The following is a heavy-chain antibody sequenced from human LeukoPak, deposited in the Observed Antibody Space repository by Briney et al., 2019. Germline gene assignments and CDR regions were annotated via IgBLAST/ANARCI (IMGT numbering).Heavy chain of an antibody. D-gene: IGHD3-3*01. Sequence: PSETLSLTCAVYGGPFSGYYWSWIRQPPGKGLEWIGEINHSGSTNYNPSLKSRVTISVDTSKNQFSLKLSSVTAADTAVYYCARRSGYYTRWFDPWGQGTLVTVSS. CDR1: GGPFSGYY. CDR2: INHSGST. J-gene: IGHJ5*02. V-gene: IGHV4-34*01. CDR3: ARRSGYYTRWFDP.